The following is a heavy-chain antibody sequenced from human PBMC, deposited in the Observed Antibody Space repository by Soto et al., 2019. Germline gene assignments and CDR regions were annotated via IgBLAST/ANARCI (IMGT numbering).Heavy chain of an antibody. D-gene: IGHD3-3*01. CDR2: ISGSGGST. J-gene: IGHJ6*02. Sequence: PGGSLRLSCAASGFTFSSYAMSWVRQAPGKGLEWVSAISGSGGSTYYADSVKGRFTISRDNSKNTLYLQMNSLRAEDTAVYYCAKDRDYDFWSGSYYYYGMDVWGQGTTVTVSS. CDR1: GFTFSSYA. CDR3: AKDRDYDFWSGSYYYYGMDV. V-gene: IGHV3-23*01.